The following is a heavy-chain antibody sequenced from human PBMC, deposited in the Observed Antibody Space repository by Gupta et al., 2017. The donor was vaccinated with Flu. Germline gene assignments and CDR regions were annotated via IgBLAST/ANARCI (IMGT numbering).Heavy chain of an antibody. CDR1: DYTFTNYG. J-gene: IGHJ4*02. CDR3: ARDLYDSRGYYIFDS. D-gene: IGHD3-22*01. V-gene: IGHV1-18*01. CDR2: ISPYNGVT. Sequence: QVHLVHSGPEVKKPGASVKVDCQASDYTFTNYGVTWIRQAPGQRLEWVGWISPYNGVTNYAQKVQDRLTMTTDTSTSTAYMELRSLRSDDTAVYYCARDLYDSRGYYIFDSWGQGTLVTVSS.